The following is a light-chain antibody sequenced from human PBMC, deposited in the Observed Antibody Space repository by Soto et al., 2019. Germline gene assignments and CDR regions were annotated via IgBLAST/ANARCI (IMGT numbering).Light chain of an antibody. Sequence: EIVLTQSPATLSLSPGERATLSCRASQSVDSYLAWYQQKPGQAPRLLIYGASNRATGIPARFSGSGSGTDFTLTISSLEPEDFAVYYCQQRRNWLTFGGGTKVDIK. CDR1: QSVDSY. CDR2: GAS. V-gene: IGKV3-11*01. J-gene: IGKJ4*01. CDR3: QQRRNWLT.